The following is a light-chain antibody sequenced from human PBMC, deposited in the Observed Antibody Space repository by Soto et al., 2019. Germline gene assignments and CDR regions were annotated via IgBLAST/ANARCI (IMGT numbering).Light chain of an antibody. V-gene: IGKV3D-15*01. CDR3: QQHNNWPPIT. J-gene: IGKJ5*01. Sequence: EIVMTQSPATLSVSPGETASLSCRASQSAGNFLAWYQQKPGQAPRLLIYYISTRATGIPARFSGSGSGTEFTLTISSLQSEDFAVYYCQQHNNWPPITFGQGTRLENK. CDR1: QSAGNF. CDR2: YIS.